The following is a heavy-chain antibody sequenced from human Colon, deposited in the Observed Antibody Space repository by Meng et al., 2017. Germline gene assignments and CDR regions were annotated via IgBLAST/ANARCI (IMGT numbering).Heavy chain of an antibody. CDR1: GFTFSSSA. CDR2: IVVGSAST. Sequence: SVKVSCKTSGFTFSSSAVQWVRQGRGQRLEWIGWIVVGSASTTYAQKFQERVTITRDMSTSTAYLELSSLRSKDTAVYYCAADAYGKEEDYDYWGQGTLVTVSS. D-gene: IGHD4-17*01. V-gene: IGHV1-58*01. CDR3: AADAYGKEEDYDY. J-gene: IGHJ4*02.